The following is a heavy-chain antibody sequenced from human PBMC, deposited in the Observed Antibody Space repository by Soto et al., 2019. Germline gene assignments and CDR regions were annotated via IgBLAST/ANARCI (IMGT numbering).Heavy chain of an antibody. Sequence: QVQLVESGGGVVQPGRSLRLSCAASGFTFSSYAMHWVRQAPGKGLEWVAVISYDGSNKYYADSVKGRFTISRDNSKNTLYLQMNSLRAEYTAVYYCARPYLAAAQYCFDYWGQGTLVTVSS. CDR2: ISYDGSNK. CDR3: ARPYLAAAQYCFDY. CDR1: GFTFSSYA. D-gene: IGHD6-13*01. V-gene: IGHV3-30-3*01. J-gene: IGHJ4*02.